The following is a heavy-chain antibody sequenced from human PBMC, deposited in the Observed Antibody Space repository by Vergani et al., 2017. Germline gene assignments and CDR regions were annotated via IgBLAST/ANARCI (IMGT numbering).Heavy chain of an antibody. Sequence: QVQLQESGPGLVKPSQTLSLTCTVSGGSISSGGYYWSWIRQHPGKGLEWIGYIYYSGSTYYNPSLKSRVTISVDTSKNQFSLKLSSVTAADTAVYYCARVGGILTGYYRAQFQYYFDYWGQGTLVTVSS. CDR1: GGSISSGGYY. V-gene: IGHV4-31*03. CDR3: ARVGGILTGYYRAQFQYYFDY. J-gene: IGHJ4*02. D-gene: IGHD3-9*01. CDR2: IYYSGST.